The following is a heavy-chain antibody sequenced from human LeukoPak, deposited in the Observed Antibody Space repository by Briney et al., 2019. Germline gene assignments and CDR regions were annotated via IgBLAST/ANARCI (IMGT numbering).Heavy chain of an antibody. CDR3: VKLRTGTATNFDY. Sequence: GGSVRLSCAASGFTFSSYAMSWVRQAPGKGLGWVSGISGAGGSTYYADSVKGRFTISRDNSKDTLYLQMNSLRAEDTAIYYCVKLRTGTATNFDYWGQGTLVTVSS. CDR1: GFTFSSYA. J-gene: IGHJ4*02. D-gene: IGHD1-1*01. V-gene: IGHV3-23*01. CDR2: ISGAGGST.